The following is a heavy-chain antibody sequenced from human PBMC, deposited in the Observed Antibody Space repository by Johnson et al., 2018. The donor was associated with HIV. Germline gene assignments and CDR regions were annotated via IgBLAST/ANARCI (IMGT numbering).Heavy chain of an antibody. D-gene: IGHD2-15*01. J-gene: IGHJ3*02. CDR3: ARSKDCSVGTCPDAFDI. Sequence: QVQLVESGGGVVQPGGSLRLSCAASGFTFSDYYMSWIRQAPGNGLEWVSYISSSGTTIYSADSVQGRFTTSRDNAKNSLYLQMNSLRAEDTAVYYCARSKDCSVGTCPDAFDIWGQGTLVMVSS. CDR2: ISSSGTTI. V-gene: IGHV3-11*04. CDR1: GFTFSDYY.